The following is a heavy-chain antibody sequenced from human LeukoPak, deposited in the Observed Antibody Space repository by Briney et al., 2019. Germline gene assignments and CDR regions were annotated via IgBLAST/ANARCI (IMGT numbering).Heavy chain of an antibody. CDR1: GGSISSSSYY. Sequence: SETLSLTCTVSGGSISSSSYYWGWIRQPPGKGLEWIGSIYYSGSTYYNPSLKSRVTISVDTSKNQFSLKLSSVTAADTAVYYCARRATTNRWVVTPNHDAFDIWGQGTMVTVSS. D-gene: IGHD4-23*01. V-gene: IGHV4-39*01. J-gene: IGHJ3*02. CDR2: IYYSGST. CDR3: ARRATTNRWVVTPNHDAFDI.